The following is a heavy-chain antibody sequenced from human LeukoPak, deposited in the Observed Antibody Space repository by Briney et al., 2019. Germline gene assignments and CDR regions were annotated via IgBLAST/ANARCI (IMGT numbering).Heavy chain of an antibody. Sequence: HPGGSLRLSCAASGFTFSSYGMHWVRQAPGKGLEWVAFIRYDGSNKYYADSVKGRFTISRDNSKNTLYLQMNSLRAEDTAAYYCAKDSGIVLMVYDFDYWGQGTLVTVSS. J-gene: IGHJ4*02. V-gene: IGHV3-30*02. CDR2: IRYDGSNK. CDR1: GFTFSSYG. CDR3: AKDSGIVLMVYDFDY. D-gene: IGHD2-8*01.